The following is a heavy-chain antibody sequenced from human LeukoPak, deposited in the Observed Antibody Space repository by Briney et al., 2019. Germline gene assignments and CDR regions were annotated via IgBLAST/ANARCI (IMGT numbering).Heavy chain of an antibody. J-gene: IGHJ5*02. D-gene: IGHD3-3*01. CDR1: GGTFSSYA. V-gene: IGHV1-69*05. Sequence: LVKVSCKASGGTFSSYAISWVRQAPGQGLEWMGRIIPIFGTANYAQKFQGRVTITTDESTSTAYMELSSLRSEDTAVYYCARDRWGSPNSAITIFGVVSGNWFDPWGQGTLVTVSS. CDR2: IIPIFGTA. CDR3: ARDRWGSPNSAITIFGVVSGNWFDP.